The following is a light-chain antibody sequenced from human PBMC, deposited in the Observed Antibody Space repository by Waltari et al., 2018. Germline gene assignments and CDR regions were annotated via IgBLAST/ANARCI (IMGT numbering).Light chain of an antibody. Sequence: HTVVTQEPSLSVSPGGPVTLTCALSSVSLSTTSYATWYQQTPGQAPRTLVYKANARSSGVPDRFSGSILGNTAALTITGAQADDESDYYCALYMGSGIWVFGGGTRLTVL. CDR2: KAN. CDR1: SVSLSTTSY. CDR3: ALYMGSGIWV. J-gene: IGLJ3*02. V-gene: IGLV8-61*01.